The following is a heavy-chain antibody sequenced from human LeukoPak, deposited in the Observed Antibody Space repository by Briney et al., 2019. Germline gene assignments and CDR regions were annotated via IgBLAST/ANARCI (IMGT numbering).Heavy chain of an antibody. V-gene: IGHV4-4*02. Sequence: SGTLSLTCAVSGVSIGSSNWWSWVRQPPGKGLEWIGEIYHSGSTNYNPSLKSRVTISVDKSKNQFSLKLSSVTAADTAVYYCASSPLRGSYYSADAFDIWGQGTMVTVSS. D-gene: IGHD1-26*01. CDR3: ASSPLRGSYYSADAFDI. J-gene: IGHJ3*02. CDR1: GVSIGSSNW. CDR2: IYHSGST.